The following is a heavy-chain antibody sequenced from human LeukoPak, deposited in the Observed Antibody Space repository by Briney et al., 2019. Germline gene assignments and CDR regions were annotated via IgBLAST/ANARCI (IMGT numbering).Heavy chain of an antibody. CDR1: GFTLSSYA. V-gene: IGHV3-23*01. CDR2: ISGSGGTT. D-gene: IGHD1-7*01. J-gene: IGHJ4*02. CDR3: AKVKGRAYSWNYYFDY. Sequence: GGSLRLSCAASGFTLSSYAMSWVRQAPGKGLEWVSAISGSGGTTYYADSVKGRFTISRDNSKNPLYLQMNSLRAEDTAVYYCAKVKGRAYSWNYYFDYWGQGTLVTVSS.